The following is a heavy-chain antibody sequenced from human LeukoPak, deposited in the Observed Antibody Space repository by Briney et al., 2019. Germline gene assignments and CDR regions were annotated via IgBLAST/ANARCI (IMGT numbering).Heavy chain of an antibody. J-gene: IGHJ4*02. CDR1: GFTFSDYY. Sequence: GGSLRLSCAASGFTFSDYYMSWIRQAPGKGLEWVSYISSSSSYTNYADSVKGRFTISRDNAKNSLYLQMNSLRAEDTAVYYCARGAPYCSGGACNDYWGQGTLVTVSS. CDR2: ISSSSSYT. V-gene: IGHV3-11*06. D-gene: IGHD2-15*01. CDR3: ARGAPYCSGGACNDY.